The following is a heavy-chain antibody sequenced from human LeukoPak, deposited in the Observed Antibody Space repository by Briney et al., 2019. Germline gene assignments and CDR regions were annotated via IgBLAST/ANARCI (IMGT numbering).Heavy chain of an antibody. CDR1: GGSFSGYY. D-gene: IGHD2-2*01. V-gene: IGHV4-34*01. CDR3: ARADIVVVPAAPHYYYYYYMDV. J-gene: IGHJ6*03. CDR2: INHSGST. Sequence: SETLSLTCAVYGGSFSGYYWSWIRQPPGKGLEWIGEINHSGSTNYNPSLKSRVTISVDTSKNQFSLKLSSVTAADTAVYYCARADIVVVPAAPHYYYYYYMDVWGKGTTVTVSS.